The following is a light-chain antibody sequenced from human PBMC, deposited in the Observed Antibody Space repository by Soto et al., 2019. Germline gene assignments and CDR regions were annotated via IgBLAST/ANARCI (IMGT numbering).Light chain of an antibody. V-gene: IGLV1-40*01. J-gene: IGLJ1*01. CDR1: SSNIGAGYD. CDR2: DNS. Sequence: QSVLTQPPSVSGAPGQRVTISCTGSSSNIGAGYDVHWYQQLPGTAPKLLIYDNSDRPSGVPDRFSGSKFGTSASLAISGLQAEDEADYYCQSYDSRLSGYVFGTGTKVTVL. CDR3: QSYDSRLSGYV.